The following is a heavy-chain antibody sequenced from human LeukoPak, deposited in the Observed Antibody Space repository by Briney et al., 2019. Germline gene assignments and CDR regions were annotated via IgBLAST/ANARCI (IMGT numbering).Heavy chain of an antibody. J-gene: IGHJ4*02. CDR2: IWYEGSNE. V-gene: IGHV3-33*01. CDR3: ARDMWGVHGYDYGYNFDS. D-gene: IGHD3-10*01. CDR1: GFNLNNYG. Sequence: GGSLRLSCAVSGFNLNNYGMHWVRQAPGKGLEWVSVIWYEGSNENYADAVRGRFTISRDTSKNTLYLQMDNLRVDDTAVYFCARDMWGVHGYDYGYNFDSWGQGTLVIVSS.